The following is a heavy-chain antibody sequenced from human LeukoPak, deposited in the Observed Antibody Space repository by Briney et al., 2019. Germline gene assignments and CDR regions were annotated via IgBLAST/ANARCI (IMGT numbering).Heavy chain of an antibody. V-gene: IGHV3-23*01. J-gene: IGHJ4*02. CDR2: IMGSGGST. CDR3: ANPTGIAVAGKRGSFDY. Sequence: GGSLRLSCAASGLSFSTFAISWFRQAPGKGLGWVSAIMGSGGSTYYADSVKGRFTISRDNSKNTLYLQMNSLRAEDTAVHYCANPTGIAVAGKRGSFDYWGQGTLVTVSS. CDR1: GLSFSTFA. D-gene: IGHD6-19*01.